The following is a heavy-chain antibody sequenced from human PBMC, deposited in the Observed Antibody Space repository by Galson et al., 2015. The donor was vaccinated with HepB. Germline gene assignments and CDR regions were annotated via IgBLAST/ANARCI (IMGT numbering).Heavy chain of an antibody. CDR2: INSDGSST. J-gene: IGHJ5*02. D-gene: IGHD3-22*01. CDR3: ARDRFHDSSGQGHNWFDP. CDR1: GFTFSSYW. V-gene: IGHV3-74*01. Sequence: SLRLSCAASGFTFSSYWMHWVRQAPGKGLVWVSRINSDGSSTSYADSVKGRFTISRDNAKNTLYLQMNSLRAEDTAVYYCARDRFHDSSGQGHNWFDPWGQGTLVTVSS.